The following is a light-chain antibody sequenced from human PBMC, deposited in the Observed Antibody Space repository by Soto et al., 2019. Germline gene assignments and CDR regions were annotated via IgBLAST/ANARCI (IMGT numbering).Light chain of an antibody. V-gene: IGKV1-5*01. Sequence: DIQMTQYPSTVSASVGDSVTISCRASQDIVTYLAWYQQKPGKAPKLLIFGASTLQSGVPARLRGSGSGSEFSLTISSLQPEDVAVYFCQHYTLYSGPFGQGTRVE. CDR3: QHYTLYSGP. CDR2: GAS. CDR1: QDIVTY. J-gene: IGKJ5*01.